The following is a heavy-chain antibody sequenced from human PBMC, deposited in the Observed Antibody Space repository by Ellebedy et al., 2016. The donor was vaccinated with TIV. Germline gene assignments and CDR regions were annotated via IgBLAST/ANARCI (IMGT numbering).Heavy chain of an antibody. CDR3: ARRPPGNEHFDY. CDR2: TYPGDSDT. Sequence: PGGSLRLSCKGSGYSFTSYWIGWVRQMPGKGLELMGVTYPGDSDTRYSPSFQGQVTISADKSISTAYLQWSSLKASDTAIYYCARRPPGNEHFDYWGQGTLVTVSS. CDR1: GYSFTSYW. J-gene: IGHJ4*02. D-gene: IGHD1-14*01. V-gene: IGHV5-51*01.